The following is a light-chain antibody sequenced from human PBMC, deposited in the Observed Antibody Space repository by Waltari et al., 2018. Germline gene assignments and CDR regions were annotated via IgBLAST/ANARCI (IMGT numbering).Light chain of an antibody. J-gene: IGLJ3*02. CDR2: RDD. Sequence: QSVLTQPPSASGTPGPRVTMSCAGGSPNIANHYVLWYQQLPGPAPRLLMFRDDERPSGVPDRFSGSKSGTSASLAISGLRSEDEADYYCAVWDDFLSAWVFGGGTKLTVL. CDR1: SPNIANHY. CDR3: AVWDDFLSAWV. V-gene: IGLV1-47*01.